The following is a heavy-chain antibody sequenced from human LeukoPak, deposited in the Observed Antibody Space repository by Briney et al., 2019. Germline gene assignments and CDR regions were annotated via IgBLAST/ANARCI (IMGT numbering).Heavy chain of an antibody. J-gene: IGHJ6*03. CDR3: ATYAVAGYYYYYYMDV. CDR1: EFTFSSYH. CDR2: ISSSSTYI. D-gene: IGHD6-19*01. V-gene: IGHV3-21*01. Sequence: PGGSLRLSCAASEFTFSSYHMNWVRQAPGKGLEWVSSISSSSTYIYCADSVKGRFTISRDNAKNSLYLQMNSLRAEDTAVYYCATYAVAGYYYYYYMDVWGKGTTVTVSS.